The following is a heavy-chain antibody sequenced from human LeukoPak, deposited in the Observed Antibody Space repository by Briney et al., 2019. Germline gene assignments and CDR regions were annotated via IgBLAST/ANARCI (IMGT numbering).Heavy chain of an antibody. V-gene: IGHV3-30-3*01. CDR1: GFTFSSYA. D-gene: IGHD2-2*01. CDR3: ARGGYCSGTNCPWGSIDY. CDR2: ISYDGSNK. J-gene: IGHJ4*02. Sequence: GGSLRLSCAASGFTFSSYAMHWVRQAPGKGLEWVAVISYDGSNKYYADSVKGRFTISRDNSKNTLYLQVNSLRAEDTAVYYCARGGYCSGTNCPWGSIDYWGQGTLVTVSS.